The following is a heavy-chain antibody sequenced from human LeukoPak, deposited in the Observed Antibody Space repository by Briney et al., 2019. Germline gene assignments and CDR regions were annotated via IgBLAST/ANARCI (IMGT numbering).Heavy chain of an antibody. CDR2: IIPTFGTA. CDR1: GGTFSSYA. Sequence: SVKVSCKASGGTFSSYAISWVRQAPGQGLEWMGGIIPTFGTANCAQKLQGRVTMTTDTSTSTAYMELRSLRSDDTAVYYCARGGYYDILTGYYLYYMDVWGKGTTVTISS. J-gene: IGHJ6*03. D-gene: IGHD3-9*01. CDR3: ARGGYYDILTGYYLYYMDV. V-gene: IGHV1-69*05.